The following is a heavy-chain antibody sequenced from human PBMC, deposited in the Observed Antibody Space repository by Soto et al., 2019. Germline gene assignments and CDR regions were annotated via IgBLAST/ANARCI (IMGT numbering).Heavy chain of an antibody. CDR2: ISYDGTIK. D-gene: IGHD3-3*01. CDR1: GFALSVYA. V-gene: IGHV3-30-3*01. CDR3: ARGERSGYYDS. J-gene: IGHJ4*02. Sequence: QVQLVESGGGVVQPGRSLSLSCAASGFALSVYAMHWVRQAPGKGLEWVAVISYDGTIKHYMDSVKGRFTISRDNSKNMLFLQMNSLRPEDTAVFYCARGERSGYYDSWCLGTLVTVSS.